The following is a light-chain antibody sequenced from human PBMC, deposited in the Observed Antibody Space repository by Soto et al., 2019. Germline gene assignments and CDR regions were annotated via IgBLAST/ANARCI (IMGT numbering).Light chain of an antibody. CDR2: ELN. V-gene: IGLV2-8*01. CDR1: SSDVGGYDY. Sequence: QSALTQPPSASGSPGQSVTISCTGTSSDVGGYDYVSWYQQHPGKAPKLIIYELNKRHSGVPDRFSGSKSGNTASLTVSGLQAEDEADYYCSSHVGTNGGYVFGTGTKVTVL. CDR3: SSHVGTNGGYV. J-gene: IGLJ1*01.